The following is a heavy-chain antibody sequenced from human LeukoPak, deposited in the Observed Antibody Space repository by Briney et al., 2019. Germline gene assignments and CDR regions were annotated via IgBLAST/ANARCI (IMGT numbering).Heavy chain of an antibody. CDR1: GYTFNTYG. CDR2: ISAYNGHT. Sequence: GASVTVSCKASGYTFNTYGISWVRQAPGRGLEWMGWISAYNGHTVYAQNLQGRVTMTTDTSTSTAYMELRSLLYDDTAVYYCARGRDGYNYGGFDPWGQGTLVTVSS. D-gene: IGHD5-24*01. J-gene: IGHJ5*02. CDR3: ARGRDGYNYGGFDP. V-gene: IGHV1-18*01.